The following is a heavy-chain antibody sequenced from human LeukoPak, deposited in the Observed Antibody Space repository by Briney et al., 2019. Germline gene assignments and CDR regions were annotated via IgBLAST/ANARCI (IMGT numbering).Heavy chain of an antibody. CDR1: GITFSDAL. CDR3: IANLVY. D-gene: IGHD3-9*01. CDR2: LKSKTDGETS. V-gene: IGHV3-15*01. Sequence: PGGSLRLSCEASGITFSDALMSWVRQVPGKGLEWIALLKSKTDGETSDYAAPVKGRFTVSRNDAENTLLLQMDSLKIDDTAVYYCIANLVYWGQGTLVTVSS. J-gene: IGHJ4*02.